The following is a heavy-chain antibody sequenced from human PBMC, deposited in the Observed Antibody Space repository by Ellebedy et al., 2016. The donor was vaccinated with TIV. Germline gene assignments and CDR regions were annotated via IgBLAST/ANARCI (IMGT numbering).Heavy chain of an antibody. D-gene: IGHD3-10*01. J-gene: IGHJ5*02. V-gene: IGHV3-30*02. CDR1: GFTFSTYG. CDR3: AKELFPYGSGTYYDL. Sequence: PGGSLRLSCAASGFTFSTYGIHWVRQAPAEGLEGEASIRFEGSNRYYADSVKGRFTISRDNSMNTLHLELNSLRAEDTALYYCAKELFPYGSGTYYDLWGQGTLVTVSS. CDR2: IRFEGSNR.